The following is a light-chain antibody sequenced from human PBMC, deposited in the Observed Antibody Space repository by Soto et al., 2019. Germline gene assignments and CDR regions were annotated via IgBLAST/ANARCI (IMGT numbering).Light chain of an antibody. J-gene: IGLJ2*01. CDR1: SSNIGTNT. Sequence: QSVLTQPPSSSGTPGQGVTISCSGSSSNIGTNTVNWDKQLPGTAPKLLIYSNDLRPSGVPDRFSGSKSGTSASLAISGLQSEDEADYYCEAWDDSRYGAVFGGGTKVTVL. CDR2: SND. V-gene: IGLV1-44*01. CDR3: EAWDDSRYGAV.